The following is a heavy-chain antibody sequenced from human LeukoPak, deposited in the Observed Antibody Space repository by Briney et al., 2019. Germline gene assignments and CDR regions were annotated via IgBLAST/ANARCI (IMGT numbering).Heavy chain of an antibody. Sequence: GGSLRLSCAASGFTFSNAWMSWVRQAPGKGLEWVGRIKSKTDGGTTDYAAPVKGRFTISRDDSKNTLYLQMNSLKTEDTAVYYCTTDPVVGATHDAFDIWGQGTMVTVSS. V-gene: IGHV3-15*01. CDR2: IKSKTDGGTT. CDR1: GFTFSNAW. J-gene: IGHJ3*02. CDR3: TTDPVVGATHDAFDI. D-gene: IGHD1-26*01.